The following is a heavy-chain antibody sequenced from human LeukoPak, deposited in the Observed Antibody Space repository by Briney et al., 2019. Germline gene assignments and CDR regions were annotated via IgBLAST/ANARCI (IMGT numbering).Heavy chain of an antibody. CDR3: ARHVYDFWSGALNGYYYMEV. V-gene: IGHV4-39*01. CDR2: IYYSGST. CDR1: GGSISSSSYY. J-gene: IGHJ6*03. D-gene: IGHD3-3*01. Sequence: KPSETLSLTCTVSGGSISSSSYYWGWIRQPPGKGLEWIGSIYYSGSTYYNPSLKSRVTISVDTSKNQFSLKLSSVTAADTAVYYCARHVYDFWSGALNGYYYMEVWGKGTTVTVSS.